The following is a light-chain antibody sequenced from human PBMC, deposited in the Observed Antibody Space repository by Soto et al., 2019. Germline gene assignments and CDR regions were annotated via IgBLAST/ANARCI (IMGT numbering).Light chain of an antibody. CDR3: AAWDDSLNGYV. CDR1: SSNIGTNA. CDR2: NNN. J-gene: IGLJ1*01. V-gene: IGLV1-44*01. Sequence: QSALTQPPSASGTPGQRVTISCSGGSSNIGTNAVNWYQQLPGTAPKLLIYNNNQRPSRVPDRFSGSKSGTSASLAISGLQSEDEADYYCAAWDDSLNGYVFGTGTKLTVL.